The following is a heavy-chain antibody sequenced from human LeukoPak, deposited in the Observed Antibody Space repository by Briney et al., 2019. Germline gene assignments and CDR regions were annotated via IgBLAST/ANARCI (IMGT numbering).Heavy chain of an antibody. CDR3: ATPRYSDNRGYYYDLTY. J-gene: IGHJ4*02. CDR2: FNPEDGET. D-gene: IGHD3-22*01. CDR1: GYSLSDSS. Sequence: GASVRVSCKVSGYSLSDSSMHWVRQAPGKGLEWMGTFNPEDGETIYAQKFQGRVTMTEDTSIDTAYLDLSSLRSEDTAVYYCATPRYSDNRGYYYDLTYWGQGTLVTVSS. V-gene: IGHV1-24*01.